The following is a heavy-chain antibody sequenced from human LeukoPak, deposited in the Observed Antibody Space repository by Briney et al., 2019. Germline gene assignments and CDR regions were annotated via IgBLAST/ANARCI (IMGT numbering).Heavy chain of an antibody. J-gene: IGHJ6*02. V-gene: IGHV4-59*01. CDR3: ARVGGGNYYYYGMDV. CDR2: IYYSGSI. CDR1: GGSISNYF. Sequence: SDTLSLTCTVSGGSISNYFWSWVRQPPGKGLEWVGYIYYSGSINYNPSLKSRVTISVDTSKSQFSLKLNSVTAADTAVYYCARVGGGNYYYYGMDVWPRDHGHRLL. D-gene: IGHD2-15*01.